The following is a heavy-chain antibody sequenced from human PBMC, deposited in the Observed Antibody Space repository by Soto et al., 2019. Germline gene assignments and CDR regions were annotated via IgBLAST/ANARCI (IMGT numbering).Heavy chain of an antibody. CDR3: AKRGRGHPDS. V-gene: IGHV3-23*01. CDR1: GFTFSNYA. J-gene: IGHJ5*02. CDR2: ISGSGAGT. Sequence: EVQLLESGGGLVQPGGSLRLSCAASGFTFSNYAMSWVRQAPGKGLEWVSAISGSGAGTYFADSAKGRFTISRDNSKTTLHLYMTSLRAEDSAVYYCAKRGRGHPDSWGQGTLVTVSS. D-gene: IGHD2-15*01.